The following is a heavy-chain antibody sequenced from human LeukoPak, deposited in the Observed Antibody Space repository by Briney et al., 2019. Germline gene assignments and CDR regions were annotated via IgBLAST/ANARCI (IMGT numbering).Heavy chain of an antibody. CDR2: ITAYNGNT. V-gene: IGHV1-18*01. Sequence: ASVKVSCKASGYTFTSYGVSWVRQAPGQGLEYVGWITAYNGNTNYAQKLQGRVTMTTDTSTSTAYMELRSLKSDDTAVYYCARDGPRGYFQHRGQGTLVTVSS. D-gene: IGHD3-16*01. CDR1: GYTFTSYG. CDR3: ARDGPRGYFQH. J-gene: IGHJ1*01.